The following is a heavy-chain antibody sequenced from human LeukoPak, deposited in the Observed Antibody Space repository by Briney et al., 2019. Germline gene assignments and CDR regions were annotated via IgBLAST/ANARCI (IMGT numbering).Heavy chain of an antibody. CDR2: INSGGSTI. CDR1: GFIFSDYY. CDR3: ARGPEYLRPNDF. Sequence: GGSLRLSCAASGFIFSDYYMSWIRQAPGKGLEWISYINSGGSTISYADSVKGRFTIFRDNAKNSLYLQMNSLRAEDTAVYYCARGPEYLRPNDFWGQGTLVTVSS. V-gene: IGHV3-11*01. D-gene: IGHD2-2*01. J-gene: IGHJ4*02.